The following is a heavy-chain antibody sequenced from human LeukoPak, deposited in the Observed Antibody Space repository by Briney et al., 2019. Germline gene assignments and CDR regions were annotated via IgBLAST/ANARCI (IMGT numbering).Heavy chain of an antibody. D-gene: IGHD2-15*01. J-gene: IGHJ1*01. Sequence: SETLSLTCAVYGGSISGFYYTWIRQPPGKGLEWIGEIDHSGDTNYNPSLKSRAIVSVDTSKSQFSLKLTSVTAADAAVYYCARDSPFQEWGQGTLVTVSS. CDR3: ARDSPFQE. V-gene: IGHV4-34*01. CDR1: GGSISGFY. CDR2: IDHSGDT.